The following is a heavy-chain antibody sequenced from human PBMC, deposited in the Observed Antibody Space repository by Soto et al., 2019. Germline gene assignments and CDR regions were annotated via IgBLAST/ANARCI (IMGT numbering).Heavy chain of an antibody. V-gene: IGHV1-8*01. J-gene: IGHJ6*02. Sequence: ASVKVSCKAYGYTFTSYDINWVRQATGQGLEWMGWMNPNSGNTGYAQKFQGRVTMTRNTSISTAYMELSSLRSEDTAVYYCARFSATVTTLVGMDVWGQGTTVTVSS. D-gene: IGHD4-4*01. CDR2: MNPNSGNT. CDR1: GYTFTSYD. CDR3: ARFSATVTTLVGMDV.